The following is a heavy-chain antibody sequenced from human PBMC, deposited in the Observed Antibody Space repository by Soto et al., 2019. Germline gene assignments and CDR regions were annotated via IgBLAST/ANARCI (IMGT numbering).Heavy chain of an antibody. CDR2: IIPIFGTT. J-gene: IGHJ4*02. Sequence: QVQLVQSGAEVKKPGSSVKVSCKASGGTFSSYTTSWVRQAPGQGLEWMGRIIPIFGTTTYAQKFQGRVTITADESTSTAYMELSSLRSEDTAVYYCARGLGTNAGGSWGQGTLVTVSS. V-gene: IGHV1-69*15. CDR3: ARGLGTNAGGS. CDR1: GGTFSSYT. D-gene: IGHD2-8*01.